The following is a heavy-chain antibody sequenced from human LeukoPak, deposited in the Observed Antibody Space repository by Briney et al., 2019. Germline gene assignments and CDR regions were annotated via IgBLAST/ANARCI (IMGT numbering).Heavy chain of an antibody. D-gene: IGHD4-17*01. Sequence: GGSLRLSCAASGFTFNTYAMTWAREAPGKGLEWVSGIRGSGGSTYYADSVKGRFTISRDNSKSTLYLQMNGLRAEDTALYYCAKGGPPYGGYVYFDYWGQGTLVTVSS. CDR2: IRGSGGST. CDR1: GFTFNTYA. J-gene: IGHJ4*02. CDR3: AKGGPPYGGYVYFDY. V-gene: IGHV3-23*01.